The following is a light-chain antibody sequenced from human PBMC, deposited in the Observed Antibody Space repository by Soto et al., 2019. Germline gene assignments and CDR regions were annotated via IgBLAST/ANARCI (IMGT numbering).Light chain of an antibody. CDR2: QAS. CDR1: QSISSW. J-gene: IGKJ1*01. V-gene: IGKV1-5*03. Sequence: DIQMTQSPSSLSASVGDRVTITCRASQSISSWLAWYQQKPGKAPKLLIYQASSLESGVPSRFSGSGSGTEFTLTISRLQPDDFATYYCQQYNDYSRTFGQGTKVEIK. CDR3: QQYNDYSRT.